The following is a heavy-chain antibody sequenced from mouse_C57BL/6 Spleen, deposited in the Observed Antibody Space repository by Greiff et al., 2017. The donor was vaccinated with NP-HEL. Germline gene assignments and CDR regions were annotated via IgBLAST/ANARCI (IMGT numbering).Heavy chain of an antibody. D-gene: IGHD3-2*02. Sequence: EVKVVESGGGLVKPGGSLKLSCAASGFTFSSYAMSWVRQTPEKRLEWVATISDGRSYTYYPDNVKGRFTISRDNAKNNLYLQMSHLKSEDTAMYYCARDRAQATLRFAYWGQGTLVTVSA. V-gene: IGHV5-4*01. J-gene: IGHJ3*01. CDR3: ARDRAQATLRFAY. CDR1: GFTFSSYA. CDR2: ISDGRSYT.